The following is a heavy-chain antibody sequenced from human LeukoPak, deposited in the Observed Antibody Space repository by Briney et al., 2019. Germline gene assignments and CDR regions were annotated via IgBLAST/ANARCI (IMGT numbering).Heavy chain of an antibody. J-gene: IGHJ4*02. CDR3: AREGVYCSSTSCFDY. D-gene: IGHD2-2*01. CDR1: GGTFSSYA. V-gene: IGHV1-2*02. Sequence: ASVKVSCKASGGTFSSYAISWVRQAPGQGLEWMGWINPNSGGTNYAQKFQGRVTMTRDTSISTAYMELSRLRSDDTAVYYCAREGVYCSSTSCFDYWGQGTLVTVSS. CDR2: INPNSGGT.